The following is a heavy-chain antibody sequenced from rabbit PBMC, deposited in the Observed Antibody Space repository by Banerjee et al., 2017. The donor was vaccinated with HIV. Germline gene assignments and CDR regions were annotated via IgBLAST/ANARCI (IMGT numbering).Heavy chain of an antibody. D-gene: IGHD7-1*01. Sequence: QSLEESGGDLVKPGASLTLTCTASGFSFSGSYYMCWVRQAPGKGLELIACIYVGSGGTTYYPSWAKGRFTISKTSSTTVTLQMTSLTAADTATYFCARDSYAGYSGVYNLWGQGTLVTVS. CDR3: ARDSYAGYSGVYNL. J-gene: IGHJ4*01. CDR2: IYVGSGGTT. V-gene: IGHV1S40*01. CDR1: GFSFSGSYY.